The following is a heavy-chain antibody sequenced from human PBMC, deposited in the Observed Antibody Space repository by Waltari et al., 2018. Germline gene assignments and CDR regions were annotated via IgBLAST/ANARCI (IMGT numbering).Heavy chain of an antibody. D-gene: IGHD3-10*01. Sequence: EVQLLQSGTELKKPGSTVKISCQVSGYRFTDYYIHWVQQAPGKGPHWMGLLNPEDGETIYAERFQGRVTITADTSTETAFMELSSLTSDDTAVYYCVTALGDRSSASRPFDVWGLGTLITVSS. J-gene: IGHJ3*01. V-gene: IGHV1-69-2*01. CDR3: VTALGDRSSASRPFDV. CDR1: GYRFTDYY. CDR2: LNPEDGET.